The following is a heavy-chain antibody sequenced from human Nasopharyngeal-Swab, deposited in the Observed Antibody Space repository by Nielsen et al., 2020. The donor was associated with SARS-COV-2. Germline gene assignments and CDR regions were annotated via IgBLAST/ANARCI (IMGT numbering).Heavy chain of an antibody. Sequence: GQSMTLSCAASRFIITSNYMNWVRPAPRNGIEWVSVIYSGGNAYYADSVKGRFTISRDTPKNMLYLQMDSVRADDTAVYYFARDTGFCTRGSCGPFDSWGQGTLVSVSS. D-gene: IGHD2-8*01. J-gene: IGHJ4*02. CDR1: RFIITSNY. V-gene: IGHV3-53*01. CDR3: ARDTGFCTRGSCGPFDS. CDR2: IYSGGNA.